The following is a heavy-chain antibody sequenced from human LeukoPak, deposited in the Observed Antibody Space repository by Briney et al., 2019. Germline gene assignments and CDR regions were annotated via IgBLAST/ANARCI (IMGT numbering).Heavy chain of an antibody. Sequence: GRSLRLSCAASGFTFDDYAMHWVRQVPGKGLEWVSGITWNSGSRGYADSVKGRFTISRDNAKHSLYLQINSLSPEDTALYYCAKEAGRDDFWDYFDCWGQGTLVTVSS. CDR1: GFTFDDYA. CDR3: AKEAGRDDFWDYFDC. V-gene: IGHV3-9*01. CDR2: ITWNSGSR. J-gene: IGHJ4*02. D-gene: IGHD5-24*01.